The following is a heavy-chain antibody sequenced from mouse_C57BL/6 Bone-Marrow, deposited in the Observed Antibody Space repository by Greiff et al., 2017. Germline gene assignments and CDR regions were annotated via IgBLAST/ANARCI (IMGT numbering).Heavy chain of an antibody. V-gene: IGHV1-55*01. CDR1: GYTFTSYW. CDR2: IYPGSGST. J-gene: IGHJ2*01. D-gene: IGHD1-1*01. CDR3: AREGLTTVVARGYFDY. Sequence: VQLQQPGAELVKPGASVKMSCKASGYTFTSYWITWVKQRPGQGLEWIGDIYPGSGSTNYNEKFKSKATLTVDTSSRTAYMQLSSLTSEDSAVYYDAREGLTTVVARGYFDYWGQGTTLTVSA.